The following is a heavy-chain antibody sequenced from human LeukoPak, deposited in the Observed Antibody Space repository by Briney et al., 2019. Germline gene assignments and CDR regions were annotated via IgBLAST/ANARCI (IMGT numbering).Heavy chain of an antibody. D-gene: IGHD3-10*01. Sequence: PGRSLRLSCAASGFTFSGYAMHWVRQAPGKGLEWVAVISYDGSNEYYADSVKGRFTISRDNSKNTLYLQMNSLSVEDTAVYYCARVGYYASGPFSYFDYWGQGTLVTVS. CDR1: GFTFSGYA. J-gene: IGHJ4*02. CDR3: ARVGYYASGPFSYFDY. V-gene: IGHV3-30-3*01. CDR2: ISYDGSNE.